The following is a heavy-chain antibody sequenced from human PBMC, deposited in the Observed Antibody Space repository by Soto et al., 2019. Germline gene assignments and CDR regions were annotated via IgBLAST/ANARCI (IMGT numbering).Heavy chain of an antibody. CDR3: ARDSSSWYGPFDY. CDR1: GFTFSSYG. D-gene: IGHD6-13*01. J-gene: IGHJ4*02. Sequence: QVQLVESGGGVVQPGRSLRLSCAASGFTFSSYGMHWVRQAPGKGLEWVAVIWYDGSNKYYADSVKGRFTISRDNSKNTLYLQMNSLRAEDTAVYYCARDSSSWYGPFDYWGQGTLVTVSS. CDR2: IWYDGSNK. V-gene: IGHV3-33*01.